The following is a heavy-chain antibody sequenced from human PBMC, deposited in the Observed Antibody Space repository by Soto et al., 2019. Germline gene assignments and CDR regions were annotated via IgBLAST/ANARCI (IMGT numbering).Heavy chain of an antibody. V-gene: IGHV4-39*01. CDR2: VYYRGRS. CDR3: VSQRTSVLTQAYFDY. D-gene: IGHD2-8*01. Sequence: SETLSLTCTVSGGSVSNSNYYWGWIRQSPGKGLEWIGSVYYRGRSYSKSSVKSRVTISVDTSKNQFSLNLNPVTASDTAVYYCVSQRTSVLTQAYFDYWGPGALVT. J-gene: IGHJ4*02. CDR1: GGSVSNSNYY.